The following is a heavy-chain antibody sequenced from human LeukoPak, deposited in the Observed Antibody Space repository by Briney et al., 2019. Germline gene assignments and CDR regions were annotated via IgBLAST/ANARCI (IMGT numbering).Heavy chain of an antibody. J-gene: IGHJ6*04. CDR1: GGTSISYA. Sequence: GSSVKVSCKASGGTSISYAISWVRQAPGQGLEWMGGIIPIFGTANYAQKFQGRVTITADESTSTAYMELSSLRSEDTAVYYCARDPITVTTGGRYYYYGMDVWGKGTTVTVSS. D-gene: IGHD4-11*01. CDR3: ARDPITVTTGGRYYYYGMDV. CDR2: IIPIFGTA. V-gene: IGHV1-69*01.